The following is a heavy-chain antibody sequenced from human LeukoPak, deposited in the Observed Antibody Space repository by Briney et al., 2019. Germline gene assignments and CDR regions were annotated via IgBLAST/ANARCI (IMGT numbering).Heavy chain of an antibody. D-gene: IGHD3-10*01. J-gene: IGHJ6*03. CDR3: ARDPRSDGSDYYYMDV. Sequence: ASVKVSCKASGYTFTSYYMHWVRQAPGQGLEWMGIINPSGGSTSYAQNFQGRVTMTRDTSTSTVYMELSSPRSEDTAVYYCARDPRSDGSDYYYMDVWGKGTTVTVSS. CDR2: INPSGGST. CDR1: GYTFTSYY. V-gene: IGHV1-46*01.